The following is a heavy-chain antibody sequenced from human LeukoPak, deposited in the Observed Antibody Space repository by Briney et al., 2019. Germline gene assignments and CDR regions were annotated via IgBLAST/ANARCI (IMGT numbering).Heavy chain of an antibody. Sequence: GGSLRLSCAASGFTFGSYWMSWVRQAPGKGLEWVANIKQDGSEKYYVDSVKGRFTISRDNAKNSLYLQMNSLRAEDTAVYYCARARTRYSGSYGGAFDIWGQGTMVTVSS. D-gene: IGHD1-26*01. V-gene: IGHV3-7*01. J-gene: IGHJ3*02. CDR1: GFTFGSYW. CDR2: IKQDGSEK. CDR3: ARARTRYSGSYGGAFDI.